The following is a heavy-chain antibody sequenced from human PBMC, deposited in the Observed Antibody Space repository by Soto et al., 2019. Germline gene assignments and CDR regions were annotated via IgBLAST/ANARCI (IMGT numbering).Heavy chain of an antibody. J-gene: IGHJ4*02. D-gene: IGHD1-26*01. CDR2: IYYSGRT. V-gene: IGHV4-39*01. Sequence: PSETLSRTCSVSGGSFRSTSYYWGWIRQPPGKGLEWIGSIYYSGRTYYNPSLKSRITISVDTSKNQFSLKLSSVTAADTAVYYCTRGLFSGSYYSGGWYYFDSWGQGTMVTVSS. CDR1: GGSFRSTSYY. CDR3: TRGLFSGSYYSGGWYYFDS.